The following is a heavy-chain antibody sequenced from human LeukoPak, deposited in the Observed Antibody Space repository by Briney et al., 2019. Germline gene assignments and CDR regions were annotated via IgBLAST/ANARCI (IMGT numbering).Heavy chain of an antibody. V-gene: IGHV3-43*01. CDR1: GFTFDEYT. Sequence: PGGSLRLSCAASGFTFDEYTMHWVRQAPGKGLEWVCLISWDGGSTYYADSVKGRFTISRDNSKNSLYLQMNSLRTEDTALYYCAKDEIRGRYDFWSGYYLGGAFDIWGQGTMVTVSS. CDR3: AKDEIRGRYDFWSGYYLGGAFDI. CDR2: ISWDGGST. J-gene: IGHJ3*02. D-gene: IGHD3-3*01.